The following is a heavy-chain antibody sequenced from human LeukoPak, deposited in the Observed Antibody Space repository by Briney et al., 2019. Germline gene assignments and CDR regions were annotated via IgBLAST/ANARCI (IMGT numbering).Heavy chain of an antibody. J-gene: IGHJ4*02. CDR3: ARLPCTGGSCSKTFDY. D-gene: IGHD2-15*01. CDR1: GYSFSSYW. V-gene: IGHV5-51*01. Sequence: GESLQISCQGSGYSFSSYWIGWVRQMPGKGLEWMGLINAADSDTRYSPSFQGQVLISVDKSISTAYLQWGNLKATDTALYYCARLPCTGGSCSKTFDYWGQGTLVTVSS. CDR2: INAADSDT.